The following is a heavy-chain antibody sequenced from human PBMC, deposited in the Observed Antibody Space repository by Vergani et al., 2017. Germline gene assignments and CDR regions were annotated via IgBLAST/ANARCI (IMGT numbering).Heavy chain of an antibody. J-gene: IGHJ4*02. D-gene: IGHD2-2*01. CDR3: ARCQGYCSSTSCYSISFDY. V-gene: IGHV3-74*01. CDR1: GFTFSSYW. CDR2: INSDGSST. Sequence: EVQLVESGGGLVQPGGSLRLSCAASGFTFSSYWMHWVRQAPGKGLVWVSRINSDGSSTSYADSVKGRFTISRDNAKNTLYLQMNRLRAEDTAVYYCARCQGYCSSTSCYSISFDYWGQGTLVTVSS.